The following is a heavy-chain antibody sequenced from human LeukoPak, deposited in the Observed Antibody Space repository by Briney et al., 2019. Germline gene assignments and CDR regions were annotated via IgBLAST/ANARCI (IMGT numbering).Heavy chain of an antibody. J-gene: IGHJ4*02. V-gene: IGHV3-7*03. CDR2: INSDGSEG. D-gene: IGHD3-10*01. CDR1: GFTFSGFW. CDR3: ARVDYMVRGVRVGY. Sequence: GGSLRLSCAVSGFTFSGFWMSWSRQAPGKGLEWVASINSDGSEGYYADVVKGRFTISRDNSKNTLYLQMNSLRAEDTAVYYCARVDYMVRGVRVGYWGQGTLVTVSS.